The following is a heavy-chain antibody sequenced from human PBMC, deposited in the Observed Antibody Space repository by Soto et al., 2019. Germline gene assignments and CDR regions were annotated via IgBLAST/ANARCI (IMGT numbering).Heavy chain of an antibody. D-gene: IGHD2-15*01. CDR2: INHSGST. Sequence: SETLSLTCAVYGGSFSGYYWSWIRQPPGKGLEWIGEINHSGSTNYNPSLKSRVTISVDTSKNQFSLKLSSVTAADTAVYYCARVGPGSCYDGPQLDYRGQRTPVTVSS. J-gene: IGHJ4*02. V-gene: IGHV4-34*01. CDR1: GGSFSGYY. CDR3: ARVGPGSCYDGPQLDY.